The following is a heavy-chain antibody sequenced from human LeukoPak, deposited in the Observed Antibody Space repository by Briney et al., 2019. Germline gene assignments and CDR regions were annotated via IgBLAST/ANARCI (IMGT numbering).Heavy chain of an antibody. CDR3: ARSDGIRGKYLLDY. J-gene: IGHJ4*02. CDR1: GVSITTYY. Sequence: KPSETLSLTCTVSGVSITTYYWICIRQPPGKTLEWIGYAYYSAITNYNPSLRNRVTISLDTSKNQFSLKLTSVTAADTALYYCARSDGIRGKYLLDYWGQGSLVTVSS. D-gene: IGHD2-2*01. CDR2: AYYSAIT. V-gene: IGHV4-59*08.